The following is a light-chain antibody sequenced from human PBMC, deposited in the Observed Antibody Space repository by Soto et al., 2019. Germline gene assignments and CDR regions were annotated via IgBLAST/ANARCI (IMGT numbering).Light chain of an antibody. CDR3: SSYTTSGTPV. CDR1: SSDVGGYNY. CDR2: EVS. V-gene: IGLV2-14*01. Sequence: QSALTQPASVSGSPGQSITISCTGTSSDVGGYNYLSWYQQHPGKAPKVMIYEVSNRPSGVSNRCSGSKSGNTASLTISGLQAEAEADYFCSSYTTSGTPVFGGGTKLTVL. J-gene: IGLJ3*02.